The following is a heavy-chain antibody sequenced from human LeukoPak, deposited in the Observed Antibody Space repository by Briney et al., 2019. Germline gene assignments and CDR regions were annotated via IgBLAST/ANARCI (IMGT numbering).Heavy chain of an antibody. CDR1: GGSIRSYH. D-gene: IGHD2-8*01. J-gene: IGHJ4*02. CDR3: ARTTSNGSADY. Sequence: SETLSLTCTVSGGSIRSYHWSWIRQSPGKALEWIAYINSRGDTKYNPSLKSRVTISMDTPKNKFSLKVSSVTESDTAMYFCARTTSNGSADYWGQGTQVTVSA. CDR2: INSRGDT. V-gene: IGHV4-59*08.